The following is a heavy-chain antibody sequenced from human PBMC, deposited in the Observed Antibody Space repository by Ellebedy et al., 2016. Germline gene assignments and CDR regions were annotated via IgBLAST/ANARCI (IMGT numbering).Heavy chain of an antibody. CDR2: ISSSSSYI. J-gene: IGHJ6*02. CDR1: GFTFSSYS. Sequence: GESLKISCAASGFTFSSYSMNWVRQAPGKGLEWVSSISSSSSYIYYADSVKGRFTISRDNAKNSLYLQMNSLRAEDTAVYYCARVGWSMSYGMDVWGQGTTVTVSS. V-gene: IGHV3-21*01. CDR3: ARVGWSMSYGMDV.